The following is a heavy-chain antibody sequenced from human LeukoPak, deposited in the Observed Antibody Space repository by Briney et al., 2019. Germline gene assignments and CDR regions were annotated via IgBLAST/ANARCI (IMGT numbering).Heavy chain of an antibody. J-gene: IGHJ4*02. Sequence: GRSLRLSCAASGFTFSSYGMHWVRQAPGKGLEWVAVISYDGSNKYYADSVKGRFTISRDNSKNTLYLQMNSLRAEDTAVYYCAKDRSSSWTFDYWGQGTLVTVSS. V-gene: IGHV3-30*18. CDR1: GFTFSSYG. CDR3: AKDRSSSWTFDY. D-gene: IGHD6-13*01. CDR2: ISYDGSNK.